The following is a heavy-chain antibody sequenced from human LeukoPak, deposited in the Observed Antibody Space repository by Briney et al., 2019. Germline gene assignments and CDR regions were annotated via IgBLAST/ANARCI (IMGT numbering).Heavy chain of an antibody. CDR1: GFTFSSYW. CDR3: ARELRPDPYSASWYNY. V-gene: IGHV3-7*01. J-gene: IGHJ4*02. D-gene: IGHD6-13*01. CDR2: IKQGGSEK. Sequence: PGGSLGLSCAASGFTFSSYWMSWVRQAPGKGLEWVANIKQGGSEKYYVDSVKGRFTISRDNAKNSLYLQMSSLRAEDTAIYYCARELRPDPYSASWYNYWGQGTLVTVSS.